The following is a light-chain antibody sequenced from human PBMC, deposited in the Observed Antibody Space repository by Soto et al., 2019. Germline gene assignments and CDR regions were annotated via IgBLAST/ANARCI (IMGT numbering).Light chain of an antibody. Sequence: DIQMTQSPSTLSASVGDRVTITCRASQNINTWLAWYQQKPGKAPMLLIYKASSLESGVPSRFSGSGSGREFTLTISSLQPDDFATYYCQQYNSYSPWTFGQGTKVEIQ. J-gene: IGKJ1*01. CDR3: QQYNSYSPWT. CDR1: QNINTW. V-gene: IGKV1-5*03. CDR2: KAS.